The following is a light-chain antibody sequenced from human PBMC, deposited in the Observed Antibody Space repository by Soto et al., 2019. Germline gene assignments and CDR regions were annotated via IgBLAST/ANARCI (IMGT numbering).Light chain of an antibody. J-gene: IGKJ5*01. CDR2: AAS. V-gene: IGKV1-9*01. CDR3: QQLNSYHPT. CDR1: QGISSY. Sequence: IQFTQSPSSLSASVGYRVSFTCRASQGISSYLAWYQQKPGKAPKLLIFAASTLQSGVPSRFRGSGSGKDLTLTISSLQPEDFATYYCQQLNSYHPTFGHGTRLEIX.